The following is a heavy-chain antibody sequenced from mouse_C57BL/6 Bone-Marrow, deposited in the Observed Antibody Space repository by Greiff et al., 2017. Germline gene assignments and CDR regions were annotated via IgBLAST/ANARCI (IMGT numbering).Heavy chain of an antibody. CDR3: TRDPADYYGSSYGFDY. Sequence: EVHLVESGEGLVKPGGSLKLSCAASGFTFSSYAMSWVRQTPEKRLEWVAYISSGGDYIYYADTVKGRYTIARDNARNTLYLQMSSLKSEDTAMYYSTRDPADYYGSSYGFDYWGQGTTLTVSS. D-gene: IGHD1-1*01. V-gene: IGHV5-9-1*02. CDR1: GFTFSSYA. J-gene: IGHJ2*01. CDR2: ISSGGDYI.